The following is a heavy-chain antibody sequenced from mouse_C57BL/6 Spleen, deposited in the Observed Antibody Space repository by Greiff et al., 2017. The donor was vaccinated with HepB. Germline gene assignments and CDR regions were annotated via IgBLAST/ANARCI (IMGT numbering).Heavy chain of an antibody. CDR2: IDPSDSYT. V-gene: IGHV1-69*01. CDR1: GYTFTSYW. Sequence: VKLQQPGAELVMPGASVKLSCKASGYTFTSYWMHWVKQRPGQGLEWIGEIDPSDSYTNYNQKFKGKSTLTVDKSSSTAYMQLSSLTSEDSAVYYCARSGWPYYFDYWGQGTTLTVSS. D-gene: IGHD2-3*01. J-gene: IGHJ2*01. CDR3: ARSGWPYYFDY.